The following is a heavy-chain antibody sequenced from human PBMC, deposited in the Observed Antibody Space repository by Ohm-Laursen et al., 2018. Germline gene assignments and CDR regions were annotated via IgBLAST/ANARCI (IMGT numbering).Heavy chain of an antibody. CDR2: INPSGGNT. J-gene: IGHJ3*02. CDR3: ARDRRYSSGWTDAFDI. Sequence: SVKVSCKASGYSFPNYYMHWVRQAPGQGLEWMGIINPSGGNTRYSQKFQGRVTMTKDTSTVYMELSSLRSEDTALYYCARDRRYSSGWTDAFDIWGQGTMVTVSS. D-gene: IGHD6-19*01. V-gene: IGHV1-46*01. CDR1: GYSFPNYY.